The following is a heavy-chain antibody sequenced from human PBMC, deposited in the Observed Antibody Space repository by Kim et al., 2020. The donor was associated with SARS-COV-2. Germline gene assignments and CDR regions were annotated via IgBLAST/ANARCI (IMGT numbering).Heavy chain of an antibody. D-gene: IGHD6-19*01. CDR3: ATYSIAVAGTIGFDY. CDR2: ISGSGGST. J-gene: IGHJ4*02. CDR1: GFTFSSYA. Sequence: GGSLRLSCAASGFTFSSYAMSWVRQAPGKGLEWVSAISGSGGSTYYADSVKGRFTISRDNSKNTLYLQMNSLRAEDTAVYYCATYSIAVAGTIGFDYWGQGTLVTVSS. V-gene: IGHV3-23*01.